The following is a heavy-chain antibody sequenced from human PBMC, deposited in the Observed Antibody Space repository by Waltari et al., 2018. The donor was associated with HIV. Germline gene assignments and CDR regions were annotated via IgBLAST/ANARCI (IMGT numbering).Heavy chain of an antibody. CDR2: IYPGDSES. Sequence: EVQMVQSGPEVKKTGESVKISCKISGYNFRSYWIAWVRQMPGEGLEWKGSIYPGDSESRYNPSFEGKLTISADTSIDTAYIQWTRLQASDTAIYYCAKVMVGVDNAFQFGGQETGGT. J-gene: IGHJ3*01. D-gene: IGHD2-8*01. CDR1: GYNFRSYW. V-gene: IGHV5-51*01. CDR3: AKVMVGVDNAFQF.